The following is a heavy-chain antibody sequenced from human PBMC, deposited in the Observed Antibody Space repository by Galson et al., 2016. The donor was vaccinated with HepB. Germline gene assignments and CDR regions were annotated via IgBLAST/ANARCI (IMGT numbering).Heavy chain of an antibody. Sequence: SLRLSCAASGFAFSNAWMNRVRQAPGKGLEWIGRIKHKDDGGTQDYAAPLKGRLTIPRDDSKNTKYLQMNSLRNEDIAMHYCTTGSPGWGGGYDLWGQGTLVIVSS. CDR1: GFAFSNAW. CDR2: IKHKDDGGTQ. J-gene: IGHJ5*02. CDR3: TTGSPGWGGGYDL. V-gene: IGHV3-15*01. D-gene: IGHD1-26*01.